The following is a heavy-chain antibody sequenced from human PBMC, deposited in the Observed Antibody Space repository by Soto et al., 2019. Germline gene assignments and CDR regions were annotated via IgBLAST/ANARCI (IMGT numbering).Heavy chain of an antibody. V-gene: IGHV3-23*01. CDR1: GFIFSSYA. Sequence: EVQLLESGGGLVQPGGSLRLSCAASGFIFSSYAMSWVRQAPGKWLEWVSAISGSGGTTYYADSVKGRFIIVRDNSKTSLDRSMNSLRGEDAAIYYGATFYGATRDCGGWTWHFDCWGQGSLVTVSS. CDR2: ISGSGGTT. CDR3: ATFYGATRDCGGWTWHFDC. D-gene: IGHD2-21*02. J-gene: IGHJ4*02.